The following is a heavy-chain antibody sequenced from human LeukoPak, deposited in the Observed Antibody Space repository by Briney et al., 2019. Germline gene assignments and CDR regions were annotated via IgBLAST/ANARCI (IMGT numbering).Heavy chain of an antibody. CDR1: GITFSDYE. J-gene: IGHJ4*02. CDR2: ISSGGRSI. V-gene: IGHV3-48*03. Sequence: AGGSLRLSCAASGITFSDYEMSWVRQAPGKGLEWLSYISSGGRSIYYADSVKGRFTISRDNAKNSLFLQMNSLRAEDTAVYYCARQSGYYHIGYWGQGTLVTVSS. CDR3: ARQSGYYHIGY. D-gene: IGHD1-26*01.